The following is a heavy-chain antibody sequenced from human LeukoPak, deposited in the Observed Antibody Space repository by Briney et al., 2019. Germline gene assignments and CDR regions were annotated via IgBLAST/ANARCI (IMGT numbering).Heavy chain of an antibody. V-gene: IGHV4-38-2*02. CDR1: GYSISSGYY. CDR2: IYHSGST. CDR3: ARRETRAAGTFDY. Sequence: SETLSLTCTVSGYSISSGYYWGWIRQPSGKGLEWIGSIYHSGSTYYNPSLKSRVTISVDTSKNQFSLKLSSVTAADTAVYYCARRETRAAGTFDYWGQGTLVTVSS. D-gene: IGHD6-13*01. J-gene: IGHJ4*02.